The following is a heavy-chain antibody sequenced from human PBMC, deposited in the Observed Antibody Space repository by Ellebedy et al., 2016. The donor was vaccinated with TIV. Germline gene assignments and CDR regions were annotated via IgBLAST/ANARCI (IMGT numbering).Heavy chain of an antibody. CDR2: IHHSGST. J-gene: IGHJ5*02. CDR1: GYSISSGYY. CDR3: VSPTLAVAGTENWFDP. V-gene: IGHV4-38-2*02. D-gene: IGHD6-19*01. Sequence: SETLSLXXTVSGYSISSGYYWGWIRQPPGKGLEWIGSIHHSGSTYYNPSLKSRVTISVDTSKNQFSLKLSSVTAADTALYYCVSPTLAVAGTENWFDPWGQGTLVTVSS.